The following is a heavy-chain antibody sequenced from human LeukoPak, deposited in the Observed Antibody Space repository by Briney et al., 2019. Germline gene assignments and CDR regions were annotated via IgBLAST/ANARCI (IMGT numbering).Heavy chain of an antibody. CDR3: AQVGDYYDSSGYYYGSYFDY. J-gene: IGHJ4*02. Sequence: SGPTLVKPTQTLTLTCTFSGFSLSTSGVGVGWIRHPPGKALEWLALIYWYDDKRYSPSLKCRLTITKDTSKNQVVLTMTNMDPVDTATYYCAQVGDYYDSSGYYYGSYFDYWGQGTLVTVSS. CDR2: IYWYDDK. V-gene: IGHV2-5*01. CDR1: GFSLSTSGVG. D-gene: IGHD3-22*01.